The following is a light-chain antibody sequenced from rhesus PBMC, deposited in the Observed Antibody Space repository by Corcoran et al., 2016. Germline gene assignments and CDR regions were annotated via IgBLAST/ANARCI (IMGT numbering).Light chain of an antibody. CDR3: QQSHSAPYS. J-gene: IGKJ2*01. Sequence: DIQMTQSPSSVSASVGDRVTITRRASQGISSWLAWYQQKPGKAPKLLIYKASSLQSGVPSRFSGSGSGTEFTLTISSLPPERFETYYCQQSHSAPYSFGQGAKVEI. CDR1: QGISSW. CDR2: KAS. V-gene: IGKV1-21*01.